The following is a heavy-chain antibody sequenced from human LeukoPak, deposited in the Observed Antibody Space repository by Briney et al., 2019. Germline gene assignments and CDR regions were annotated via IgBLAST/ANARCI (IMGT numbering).Heavy chain of an antibody. Sequence: QPGGSLRLSCAASGFTLSSYTMHWVRQAPGKGLEWVTDISYDGSNKHYADSVKGRFTISRDNSKNTLYLQMDSLRAEDTAVYYCARGLSSVEVPAAILGAYYYYMDVWGKGTTVTVSS. CDR3: ARGLSSVEVPAAILGAYYYYMDV. J-gene: IGHJ6*03. V-gene: IGHV3-30-3*01. CDR1: GFTLSSYT. D-gene: IGHD2-2*01. CDR2: ISYDGSNK.